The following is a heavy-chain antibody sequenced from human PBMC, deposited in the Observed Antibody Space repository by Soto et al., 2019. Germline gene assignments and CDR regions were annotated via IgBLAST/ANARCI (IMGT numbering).Heavy chain of an antibody. CDR1: GFTFSSYA. CDR2: ITGSGGGAT. CDR3: AKDDNSGYYPPFDY. J-gene: IGHJ4*02. D-gene: IGHD3-22*01. V-gene: IGHV3-23*01. Sequence: PXXSLRLSCAASGFTFSSYAMRWVLQAPGRGLEWVSAITGSGGGATYYADSLKGRFTISRDNSKNTLFLQMNSVGDEDTAMYYCAKDDNSGYYPPFDYWGQGALVTVSS.